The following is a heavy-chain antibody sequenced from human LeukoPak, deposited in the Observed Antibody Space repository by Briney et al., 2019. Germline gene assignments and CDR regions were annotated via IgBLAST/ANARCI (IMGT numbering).Heavy chain of an antibody. D-gene: IGHD3-22*01. Sequence: ASVKVSCKASGYTFTSYYMHWVRQAPGQGLEWMGIINPSGGSTSYAQKFQGRVTMTRDTSTSTVYMELSSLRSDDTAVYYCARDRRVYYYDSSGHTRNMDVWGKGTTVTVSS. CDR1: GYTFTSYY. CDR2: INPSGGST. V-gene: IGHV1-46*01. CDR3: ARDRRVYYYDSSGHTRNMDV. J-gene: IGHJ6*03.